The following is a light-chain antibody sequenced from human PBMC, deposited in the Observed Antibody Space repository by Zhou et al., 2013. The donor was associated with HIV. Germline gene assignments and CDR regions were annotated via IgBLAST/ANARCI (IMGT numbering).Light chain of an antibody. J-gene: IGKJ5*01. CDR3: QQYSTYSSVT. CDR2: KAS. CDR1: QGISSW. V-gene: IGKV1-5*03. Sequence: DIQMTQSPSSLSASVGATVTITCRASQGISSWLAWYQQKAGRAPKLLIYKASHLETGVPSRFSGSGSGTEFALTISSLQPDDVATYYCQQYSTYSSVTFGQGTRLEIK.